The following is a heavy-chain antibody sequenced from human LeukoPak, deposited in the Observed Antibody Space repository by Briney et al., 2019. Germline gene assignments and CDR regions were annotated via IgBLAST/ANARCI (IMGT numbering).Heavy chain of an antibody. V-gene: IGHV5-51*01. D-gene: IGHD2-2*03. J-gene: IGHJ4*02. CDR2: SYPGDSDT. Sequence: KNVESLKISCNGSGYSFTSYWIGWERQMPGKSLERMGISYPGDSDTRYSPAFQRQVTISADKPISAAYLQWSRLKASDTAMYYCTRHPGYCSSTSCYGYYFDYWGQGTLVTVSS. CDR1: GYSFTSYW. CDR3: TRHPGYCSSTSCYGYYFDY.